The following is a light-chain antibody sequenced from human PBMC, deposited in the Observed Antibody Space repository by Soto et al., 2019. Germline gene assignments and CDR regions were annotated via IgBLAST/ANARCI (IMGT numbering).Light chain of an antibody. J-gene: IGLJ1*01. CDR2: EVS. V-gene: IGLV2-14*01. Sequence: QSALTQPASVSGSPGQSITISCTGTSSDVGGYNYVSWYQQHPGKAPKLMIYEVSNRPSGVSNRFSGSKSGNTASLTISGLQAEAEADYYCSSYTSSSILYVFGTGTKLTVL. CDR1: SSDVGGYNY. CDR3: SSYTSSSILYV.